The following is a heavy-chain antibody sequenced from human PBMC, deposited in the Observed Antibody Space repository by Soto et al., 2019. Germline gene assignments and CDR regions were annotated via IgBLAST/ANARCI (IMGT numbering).Heavy chain of an antibody. D-gene: IGHD1-1*01. Sequence: QVQLQQWGAGLLKPSETLSLTCAVYGGSFSDYHWSWIRQPPGKELEWIGEINYSGIANYNPSLKSRVTISVDTSKNQFSLKLTSVTAADTAVYYCARVSLAHNWFDPWGQGTLVTVSS. J-gene: IGHJ5*02. CDR2: INYSGIA. V-gene: IGHV4-34*01. CDR3: ARVSLAHNWFDP. CDR1: GGSFSDYH.